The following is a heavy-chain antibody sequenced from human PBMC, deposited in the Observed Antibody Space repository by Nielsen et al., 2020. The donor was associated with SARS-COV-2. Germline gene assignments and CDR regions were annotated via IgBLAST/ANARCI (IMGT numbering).Heavy chain of an antibody. J-gene: IGHJ6*02. CDR2: IYYSGST. CDR3: ARDSLSSSSWYYYYYGMDV. Sequence: WIRQPPGKGLEWIGSIYYSGSTYYNPSLKSRVTISVDTSKNQFSLKLSSVTAADTAVYYCARDSLSSSSWYYYYYGMDVWGQGTTVTVS. D-gene: IGHD6-13*01. V-gene: IGHV4-39*07.